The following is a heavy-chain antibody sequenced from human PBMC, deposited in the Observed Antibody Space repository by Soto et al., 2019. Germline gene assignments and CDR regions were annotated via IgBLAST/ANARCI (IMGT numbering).Heavy chain of an antibody. D-gene: IGHD3-16*01. CDR3: AKKCFGPLHRTELGTIYFDS. CDR1: GVTFSSYA. J-gene: IGHJ4*02. Sequence: GGSVRLSCAASGVTFSSYAMSWVRQAPGKGLEWVSAISGSGGSTYYADSVKGRFTISRDNSKNTLYLQMNSLRAEDTGVYYSAKKCFGPLHRTELGTIYFDSWGQGTLVTVSS. CDR2: ISGSGGST. V-gene: IGHV3-23*01.